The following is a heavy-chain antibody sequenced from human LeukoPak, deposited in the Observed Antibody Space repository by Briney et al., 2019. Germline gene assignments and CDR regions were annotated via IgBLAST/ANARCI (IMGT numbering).Heavy chain of an antibody. CDR2: ISSSGNTI. CDR1: GFTFSSYE. Sequence: GGSLRLSCAASGFTFSSYEMNWVRQAPGKGLEWVSYISSSGNTIHYADSVKGRFTISRDNAENSLYLQMNSLRAEDTAVYYCAELGITMIGGVWGKGTTVTISS. CDR3: AELGITMIGGV. D-gene: IGHD3-10*02. J-gene: IGHJ6*04. V-gene: IGHV3-48*03.